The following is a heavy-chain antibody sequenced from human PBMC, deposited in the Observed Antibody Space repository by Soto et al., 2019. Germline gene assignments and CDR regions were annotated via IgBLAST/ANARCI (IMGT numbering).Heavy chain of an antibody. CDR3: AHSRSSSSDY. V-gene: IGHV2-5*02. CDR1: GFSLSTSGVG. J-gene: IGHJ4*02. CDR2: IYWADDN. Sequence: QITLKASGPTLVKPTQPLTLTCTFSGFSLSTSGVGVGWFRQPPGKALEWLALIYWADDNRYSPSLKSRLTITEHISKSQVVLTMTNMGPVDTGTYDCAHSRSSSSDYWGQGTLVTVSS. D-gene: IGHD6-13*01.